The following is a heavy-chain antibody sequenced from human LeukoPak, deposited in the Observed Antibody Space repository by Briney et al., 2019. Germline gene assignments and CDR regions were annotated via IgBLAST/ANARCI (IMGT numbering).Heavy chain of an antibody. Sequence: GVQRLSCTASGFTFGDYAMSWVRQAPGKGLEWVGFIRSKAYGGTTEYAASVKGRFTISRDDSKSIAYLQMNSLKTEDTAVYYCTRGRMYYDILTGYYNVPAFDYWGQGTLVTVSS. J-gene: IGHJ4*02. CDR3: TRGRMYYDILTGYYNVPAFDY. V-gene: IGHV3-49*04. CDR2: IRSKAYGGTT. CDR1: GFTFGDYA. D-gene: IGHD3-9*01.